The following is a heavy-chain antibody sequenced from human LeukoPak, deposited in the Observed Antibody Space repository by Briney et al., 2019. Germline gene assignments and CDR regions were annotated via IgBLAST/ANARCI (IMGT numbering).Heavy chain of an antibody. D-gene: IGHD5-18*01. Sequence: PGGSLRLSCAASGFTFSTYAMNWVRHTPGKGLEWVSSIIGSGADTYYADSVKGRFTISRDNAKNSLYLQMNSLRAEDTAVYYCATGYSYGYDYWGQGTLVTVSS. J-gene: IGHJ4*02. CDR2: IIGSGADT. CDR1: GFTFSTYA. V-gene: IGHV3-21*01. CDR3: ATGYSYGYDY.